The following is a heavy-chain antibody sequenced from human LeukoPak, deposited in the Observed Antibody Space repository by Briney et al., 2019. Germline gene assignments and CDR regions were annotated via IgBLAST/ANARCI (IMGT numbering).Heavy chain of an antibody. V-gene: IGHV4-39*01. Sequence: PSQTLSLTCTVSGGSISSGGYYWSWIRQPPGKGLEWIGSIYYSGSTYYNPSLKSRVTISVDTSKNQFSLKLSSVTAADTAVYYCARHDVAASAWPNAFDIWGQGTMVTVSS. CDR3: ARHDVAASAWPNAFDI. CDR1: GGSISSGGYY. CDR2: IYYSGST. J-gene: IGHJ3*02. D-gene: IGHD2-15*01.